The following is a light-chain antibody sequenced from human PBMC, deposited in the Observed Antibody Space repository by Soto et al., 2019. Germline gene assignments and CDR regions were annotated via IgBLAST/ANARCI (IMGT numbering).Light chain of an antibody. Sequence: DIVLTQTPLSLSVTPGEPASLSCRSSQSLLHSRGDNYLDWYVQKPGQSPQLLIYLGSNRASGVPDRFSGSGSGTYFTLRISRVEAEDVGVYYCMQAQQIPRTFGQGTKVEI. CDR3: MQAQQIPRT. J-gene: IGKJ1*01. CDR1: QSLLHSRGDNY. V-gene: IGKV2-28*01. CDR2: LGS.